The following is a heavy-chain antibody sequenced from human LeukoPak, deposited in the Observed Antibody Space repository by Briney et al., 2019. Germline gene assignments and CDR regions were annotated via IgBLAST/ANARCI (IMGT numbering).Heavy chain of an antibody. J-gene: IGHJ4*02. Sequence: SETLSLTCAVYGGSFSGYYWSWIRQPPGKGLEWIGEINHSGSTNYNPSLKSRVTMSVDTSKNQFSLKLSSVTAADTAVYYCASRGVAARSGSPFDYWGQGTLVTVSS. D-gene: IGHD6-6*01. V-gene: IGHV4-34*01. CDR3: ASRGVAARSGSPFDY. CDR2: INHSGST. CDR1: GGSFSGYY.